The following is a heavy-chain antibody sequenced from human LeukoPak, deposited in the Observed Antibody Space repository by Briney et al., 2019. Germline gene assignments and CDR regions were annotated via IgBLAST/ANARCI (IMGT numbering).Heavy chain of an antibody. CDR3: ARGDGNWYFDL. CDR1: GYSISSGYY. D-gene: IGHD1-14*01. V-gene: IGHV4-61*01. J-gene: IGHJ2*01. Sequence: PSETLSLTCTVSGYSISSGYYWGWIRQPPGKGLEWIGYIYYSGSTNYNPSLKSRVTISVDTSKNQFSLKLSSVTAADTAVYYCARGDGNWYFDLWGRGTLVTVSS. CDR2: IYYSGST.